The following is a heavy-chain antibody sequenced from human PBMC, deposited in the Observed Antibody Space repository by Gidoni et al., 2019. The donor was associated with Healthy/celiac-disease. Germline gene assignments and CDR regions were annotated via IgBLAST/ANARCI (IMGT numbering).Heavy chain of an antibody. CDR2: ISYDGSNK. V-gene: IGHV3-30*18. Sequence: QVQLVESGGGVVQPGRSLRLPCAASGFTFSSYGMHWVRQAPGKGLEWVAVISYDGSNKYYADSVKGRFTISRDNSKNTLYLQMNSLRAEDTAVYYCAKDHPRGLDYWGQGTLVTVS. CDR3: AKDHPRGLDY. J-gene: IGHJ4*02. CDR1: GFTFSSYG.